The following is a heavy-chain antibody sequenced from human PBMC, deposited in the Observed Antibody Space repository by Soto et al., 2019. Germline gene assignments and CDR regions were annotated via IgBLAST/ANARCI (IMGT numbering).Heavy chain of an antibody. CDR1: GGSISSSSYY. V-gene: IGHV4-39*01. D-gene: IGHD5-18*01. CDR3: ARHYGTVDTANYYYYMDV. J-gene: IGHJ6*03. Sequence: SETLSLTCTVSGGSISSSSYYWGWIRQPPGKGLEWIGSIYYSGSTYYNPSLKSRVTISVDTSKNQFSLKLSSVTAADTAVYYCARHYGTVDTANYYYYMDVWGKGTTVTVSS. CDR2: IYYSGST.